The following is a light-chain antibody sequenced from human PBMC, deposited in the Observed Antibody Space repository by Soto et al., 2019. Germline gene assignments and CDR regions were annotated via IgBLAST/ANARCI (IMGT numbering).Light chain of an antibody. CDR2: DAS. V-gene: IGKV1-33*01. CDR1: QDISDF. J-gene: IGKJ5*01. Sequence: DIQMTQSPSSLFASVGDRVTITCQASQDISDFLNWYHQKPGIAPKVLINDASKLQAGVPSRFSGRRSGTEFTFTISSLQPDDTGTYYCQQYKDLPITFGQGTRLQIK. CDR3: QQYKDLPIT.